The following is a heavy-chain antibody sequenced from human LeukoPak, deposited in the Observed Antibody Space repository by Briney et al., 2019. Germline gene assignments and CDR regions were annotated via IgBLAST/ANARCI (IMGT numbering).Heavy chain of an antibody. D-gene: IGHD2-15*01. J-gene: IGHJ6*02. CDR2: IYTSGST. Sequence: SETLSLTCTVSGGSISSGSYYWSWIRQPAGKGLEWIGRIYTSGSTNYNPSLKSRVTISVDTSKNQFSLKLSSVTAADTAVYYCARAGRSYYYYYGMDVWGQGTTVTVSS. CDR1: GGSISSGSYY. CDR3: ARAGRSYYYYYGMDV. V-gene: IGHV4-61*02.